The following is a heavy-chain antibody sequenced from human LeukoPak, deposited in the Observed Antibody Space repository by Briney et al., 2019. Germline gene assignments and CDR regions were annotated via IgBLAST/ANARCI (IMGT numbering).Heavy chain of an antibody. CDR1: GDSVSSNSAA. J-gene: IGHJ3*02. CDR2: TYYRSKWYN. D-gene: IGHD6-19*01. V-gene: IGHV6-1*01. CDR3: ARTEGVEQQWLVDDAFDI. Sequence: SQTLSLTCAISGDSVSSNSAAWNWIRQSPSRGLAWLGRTYYRSKWYNDYAVSVKSRITINPDTSKNQFFLQLNSVTPEDTAVYYCARTEGVEQQWLVDDAFDIWGQGTMVTVSS.